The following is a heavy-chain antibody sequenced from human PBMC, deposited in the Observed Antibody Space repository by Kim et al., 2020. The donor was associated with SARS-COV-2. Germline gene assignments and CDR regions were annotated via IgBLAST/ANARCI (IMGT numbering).Heavy chain of an antibody. CDR1: GFTFSTYC. J-gene: IGHJ4*02. D-gene: IGHD6-19*01. CDR3: ARDPDTNGWSDFYY. Sequence: GGSLRLSCAASGFTFSTYCMNWVRQAPGKGLEWVSCINSDGSSTCYADSVKGRFTISRDNAKNTLFLQMNSLRAEDTAVYYCARDPDTNGWSDFYYWGQG. CDR2: INSDGSST. V-gene: IGHV3-74*01.